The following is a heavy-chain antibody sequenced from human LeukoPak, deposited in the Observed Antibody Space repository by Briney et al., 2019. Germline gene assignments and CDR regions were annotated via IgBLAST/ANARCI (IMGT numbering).Heavy chain of an antibody. CDR3: AKDREDREAVAVYDY. D-gene: IGHD6-19*01. CDR1: GYTLTELS. V-gene: IGHV3-30*18. Sequence: SCKVSGYTLTELSMHWVRQAPGKGLEWVAVISYDGSNKYYADSVKGRFTISRDNSKNTLYLQMNSLRAEDTAVYYCAKDREDREAVAVYDYWGQGTLVTVSS. CDR2: ISYDGSNK. J-gene: IGHJ4*02.